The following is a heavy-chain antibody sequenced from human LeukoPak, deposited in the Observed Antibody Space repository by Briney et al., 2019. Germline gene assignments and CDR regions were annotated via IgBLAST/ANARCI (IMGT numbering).Heavy chain of an antibody. D-gene: IGHD2-15*01. CDR1: GYSISSGYY. V-gene: IGHV4-38-2*01. CDR2: IYHSGST. CDR3: ARHAKRDMVVEGQFDP. Sequence: PSETLSLTCAVSGYSISSGYYWGWIRQPPGKGREWIGSIYHSGSTYYNPSLKSRVTISVDTSKNQFSLKLSSVTAADTAVYYCARHAKRDMVVEGQFDPWGQGTLVTVSS. J-gene: IGHJ5*02.